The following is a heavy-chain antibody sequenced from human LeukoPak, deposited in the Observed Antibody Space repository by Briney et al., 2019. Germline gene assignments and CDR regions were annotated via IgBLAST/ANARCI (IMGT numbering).Heavy chain of an antibody. V-gene: IGHV1-69*04. D-gene: IGHD6-13*01. J-gene: IGHJ6*02. CDR3: ARVGIAAAAGLDV. CDR2: IIPILGIA. Sequence: SVKVSCKASGGTFSSYAISWVRQAPGQGLEWMGRIIPILGIANYAQKFQGRVTITADKSTSTAYMELSSLRSEDTAVYYCARVGIAAAAGLDVWGQGTTVTVSS. CDR1: GGTFSSYA.